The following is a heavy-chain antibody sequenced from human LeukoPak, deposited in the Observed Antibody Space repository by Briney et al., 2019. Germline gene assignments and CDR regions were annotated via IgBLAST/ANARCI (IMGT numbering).Heavy chain of an antibody. V-gene: IGHV4-61*01. D-gene: IGHD6-13*01. Sequence: PSETLSLTCTVSNGSINFVSYYWSWIRQPPGKGLEWLGYIHYTGNTIYNPSLKSRVTISVDTSKNQFSLKLSSVTAADTAVYYCARARYSSSWACDYWGQGTLVTVSS. J-gene: IGHJ4*02. CDR1: NGSINFVSYY. CDR3: ARARYSSSWACDY. CDR2: IHYTGNT.